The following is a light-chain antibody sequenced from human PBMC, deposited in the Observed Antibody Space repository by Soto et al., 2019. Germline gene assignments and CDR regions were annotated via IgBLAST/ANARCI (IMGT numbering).Light chain of an antibody. V-gene: IGKV3-11*01. Sequence: EIVLTQSLATLSLSPGDRATLSCRASQSVSSYLAWYQQKPGQAPRLLIYDASNRATGIPARFSGSGSRTDFTLTITTLEPEDFAVYYCQQRSNWPSTFGGGTKVEIK. CDR3: QQRSNWPST. J-gene: IGKJ4*01. CDR1: QSVSSY. CDR2: DAS.